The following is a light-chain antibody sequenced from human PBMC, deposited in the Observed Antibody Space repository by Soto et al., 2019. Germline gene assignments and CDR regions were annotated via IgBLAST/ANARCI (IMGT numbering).Light chain of an antibody. V-gene: IGLV1-44*01. J-gene: IGLJ2*01. CDR2: NNS. CDR3: AAWDDSLRGLE. CDR1: SSNIGSNT. Sequence: QSVLTQPPSASGTPGQMVTISCSGSSSNIGSNTVNWYQQLPGMAPKLLIYNNSQRPSGVPDRFSGSKSGTSASLAISGLQSADEADYYCAAWDDSLRGLEFGGGTKLTVL.